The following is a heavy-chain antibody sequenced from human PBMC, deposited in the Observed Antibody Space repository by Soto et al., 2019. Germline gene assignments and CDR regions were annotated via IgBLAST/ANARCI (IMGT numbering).Heavy chain of an antibody. D-gene: IGHD3-22*01. V-gene: IGHV1-18*01. Sequence: QVKLVQSGTEVKQPGASMKVSCKASGYSFATSGISWVRQAPGQGLEWMGWISAYNGNTNYDQKLQDRVTMTTDTSTSTAYLEFRNLRSDDTAVYYCARAGQYYDSSGYANWGQGTLVTVAS. CDR2: ISAYNGNT. J-gene: IGHJ4*02. CDR3: ARAGQYYDSSGYAN. CDR1: GYSFATSG.